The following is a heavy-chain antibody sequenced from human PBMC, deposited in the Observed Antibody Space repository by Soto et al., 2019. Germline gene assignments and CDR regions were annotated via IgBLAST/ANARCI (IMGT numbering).Heavy chain of an antibody. CDR3: ARDRFYDYIWGSYRPMDV. J-gene: IGHJ6*03. CDR2: IKQDGSEK. V-gene: IGHV3-7*01. D-gene: IGHD3-16*02. CDR1: GFTFSSYW. Sequence: GGSLRLSCAASGFTFSSYWMSWVRQAPGKGLEWVANIKQDGSEKYYVDSVKGRFTISRDNAKNSLYLQMNSLRAEDTAVYYCARDRFYDYIWGSYRPMDVWGKGTTVTVSS.